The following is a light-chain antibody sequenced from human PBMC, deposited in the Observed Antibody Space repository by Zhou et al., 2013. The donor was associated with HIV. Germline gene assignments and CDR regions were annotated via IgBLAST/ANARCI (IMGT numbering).Light chain of an antibody. CDR1: QDITTR. Sequence: DIQMTQSPSTLSASVGDRVTFTCRASQDITTRLAWYQQKVGKAPKLLISKASSLESGVPSRFSGSGSGTEFTLTISSLQPDDFATYYCQQYYSYRSFGQGTKLEIK. J-gene: IGKJ2*01. CDR2: KAS. V-gene: IGKV1-5*03. CDR3: QQYYSYRS.